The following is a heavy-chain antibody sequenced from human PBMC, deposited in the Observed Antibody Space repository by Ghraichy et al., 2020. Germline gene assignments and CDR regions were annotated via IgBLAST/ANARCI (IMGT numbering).Heavy chain of an antibody. CDR2: IYLGDSA. Sequence: GGSLRLSCAASGFSVNDNFLTWVRQAPGKGLEWVSVIYLGDSAQYIDSVKGRFTISRDKSENTVYLQMNSLRTDDTAVYYCARRLGYCSGGICPPGYYGLDVWGQGTLVTVSS. CDR3: ARRLGYCSGGICPPGYYGLDV. J-gene: IGHJ4*02. D-gene: IGHD2-15*01. CDR1: GFSVNDNF. V-gene: IGHV3-53*01.